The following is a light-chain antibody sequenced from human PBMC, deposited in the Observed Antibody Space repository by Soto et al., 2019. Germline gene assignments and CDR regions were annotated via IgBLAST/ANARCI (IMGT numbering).Light chain of an antibody. V-gene: IGKV3-20*01. Sequence: EIVLTQSPGTLSLFPGERATLSCRASQSISSSYLAWYQQKPGQAPRLLIYGASSRATGIPDRFSGAESATDFTLTISRLEPEDFAVYYCHQYGSAPAWTFGQGTKVEIK. J-gene: IGKJ1*01. CDR2: GAS. CDR1: QSISSSY. CDR3: HQYGSAPAWT.